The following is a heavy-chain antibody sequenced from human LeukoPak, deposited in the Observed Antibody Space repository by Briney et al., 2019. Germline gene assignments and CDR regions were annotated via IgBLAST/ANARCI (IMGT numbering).Heavy chain of an antibody. CDR1: GFTFGAYA. Sequence: GGSLRLSCIASGFTFGAYAMDWVRQAPGKGLVWVSRIDGDGSSTNYADSVKGRFTISRDNAKNTLYLQMNSLRAEDTAVYYCARGYSGYFYYWGQGTLVTVSS. J-gene: IGHJ4*02. V-gene: IGHV3-74*01. D-gene: IGHD5-12*01. CDR2: IDGDGSST. CDR3: ARGYSGYFYY.